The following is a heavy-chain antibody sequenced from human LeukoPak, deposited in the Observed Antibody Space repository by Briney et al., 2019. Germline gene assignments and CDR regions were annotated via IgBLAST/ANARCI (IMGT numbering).Heavy chain of an antibody. CDR3: ARDLAAVAAPFDY. CDR2: ISSSSYI. V-gene: IGHV3-21*01. Sequence: GGSLRLSCAASGFTFSSYAMSWVRQAPGKGLEWVSSISSSSYIYYADSVKGRFTISRDNAKNSLYLQMNSLRAEDTAVYYCARDLAAVAAPFDYWGQGTLVTVSS. J-gene: IGHJ4*02. CDR1: GFTFSSYA. D-gene: IGHD6-19*01.